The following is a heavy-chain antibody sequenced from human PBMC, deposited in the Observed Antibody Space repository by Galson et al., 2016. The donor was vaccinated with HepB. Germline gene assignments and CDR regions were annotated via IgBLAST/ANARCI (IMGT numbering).Heavy chain of an antibody. CDR3: AREGPYLNSGYYYGFDY. Sequence: SLRLSCAASGFTFSSYAMSWVRQAPGKGLEWVSTISGSGGFTYYADSVKGRFTISRDNSTNTLYLQMNSLRAEDTAVYYCAREGPYLNSGYYYGFDYWGQGTQVTVSS. CDR2: ISGSGGFT. V-gene: IGHV3-23*01. D-gene: IGHD3-22*01. CDR1: GFTFSSYA. J-gene: IGHJ4*02.